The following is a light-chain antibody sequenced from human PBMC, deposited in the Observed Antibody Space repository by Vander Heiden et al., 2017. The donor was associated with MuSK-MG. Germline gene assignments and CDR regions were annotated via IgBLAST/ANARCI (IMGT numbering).Light chain of an antibody. CDR1: QSISNY. V-gene: IGKV1-39*01. J-gene: IGKJ4*01. CDR2: AAS. CDR3: QQSYSTPRT. Sequence: DIQMPQSPPSLSASVGDRVTITCRASQSISNYLNWFQQKPGKAPKLLIYAASSLQSGVPSRFSGSGSRTDFTLTISSLQPEDFATYYCQQSYSTPRTFGGGTKVEIK.